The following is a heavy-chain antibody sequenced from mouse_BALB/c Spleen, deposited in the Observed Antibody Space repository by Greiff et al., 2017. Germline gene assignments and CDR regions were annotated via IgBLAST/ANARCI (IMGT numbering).Heavy chain of an antibody. CDR1: GYTFTSYT. CDR3: AFGFDV. CDR2: INPSSGYT. V-gene: IGHV1-4*02. Sequence: VKLQESAAELARPGASVKMSCKASGYTFTSYTMHWVKQRPGQGLEWIGYINPSSGYTEYNQKFKDKTTLTADKSSSTAYMQLSSLTSEDSAVYYCAFGFDVWGAGTTVTVSS. J-gene: IGHJ1*01.